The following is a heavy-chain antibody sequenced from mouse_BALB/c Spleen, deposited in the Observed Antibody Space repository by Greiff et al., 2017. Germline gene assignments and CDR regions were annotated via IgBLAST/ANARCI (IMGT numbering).Heavy chain of an antibody. V-gene: IGHV5-9-4*01. CDR2: ISSGGSYT. D-gene: IGHD4-1*01. J-gene: IGHJ2*01. CDR3: ARHDWDGYYFDY. Sequence: EVQLVESGGGLVKPGGSLKLSCAASGFTFSSYAMSWVRQSPEKRLEWVAEISSGGSYTYYPDTVTGRFTISRDNAKNTLYLEMSSLRSEDTAMYYCARHDWDGYYFDYWGQGTTLTVSS. CDR1: GFTFSSYA.